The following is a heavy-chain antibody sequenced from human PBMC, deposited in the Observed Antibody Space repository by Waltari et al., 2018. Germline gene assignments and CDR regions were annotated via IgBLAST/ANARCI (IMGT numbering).Heavy chain of an antibody. J-gene: IGHJ4*02. Sequence: SRHWVRQAPGKGLEWMGGFDPEDGETIYAQSFQGRVTMTEDTSTDTAYMEVSSLRSEDTAVYYCATSPIALFGTLYWGQGTLVTVSS. CDR2: FDPEDGET. V-gene: IGHV1-24*01. CDR1: S. D-gene: IGHD6-13*01. CDR3: ATSPIALFGTLY.